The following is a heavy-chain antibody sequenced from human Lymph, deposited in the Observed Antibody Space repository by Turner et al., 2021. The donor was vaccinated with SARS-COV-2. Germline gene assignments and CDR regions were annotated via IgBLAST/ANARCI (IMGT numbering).Heavy chain of an antibody. Sequence: QVQLVESGGGAVQPGRSLRLSCAASGFTFSSYAMHWVRQAPGKGLEWVAVISYDGSNKNYAASVKGRFTISRDNSKNTLYLQMNSLRAEDTAVYYCARDDREFWSGYYTHYYYYGMDVWGQGTTVTVSS. V-gene: IGHV3-30*04. CDR3: ARDDREFWSGYYTHYYYYGMDV. D-gene: IGHD3-3*01. CDR2: ISYDGSNK. J-gene: IGHJ6*02. CDR1: GFTFSSYA.